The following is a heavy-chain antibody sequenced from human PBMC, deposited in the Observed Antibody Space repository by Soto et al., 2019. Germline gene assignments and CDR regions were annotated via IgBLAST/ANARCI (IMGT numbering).Heavy chain of an antibody. J-gene: IGHJ4*02. V-gene: IGHV3-21*01. CDR2: ISSSSSYI. CDR1: GFTFRSYS. Sequence: GGSLRLSCAASGFTFRSYSMNWVRQAPGKGLEWVSSISSSSSYIYYADSVKGRFTISRDNAKNSLYLQMNSLRAEDTAVYYCASVQERWLQNDYWGQGTLVTVSS. D-gene: IGHD5-12*01. CDR3: ASVQERWLQNDY.